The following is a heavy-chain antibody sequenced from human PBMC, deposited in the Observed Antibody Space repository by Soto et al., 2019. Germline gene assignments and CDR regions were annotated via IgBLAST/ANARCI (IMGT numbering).Heavy chain of an antibody. J-gene: IGHJ5*02. V-gene: IGHV4-4*02. Sequence: SETLSLTCTVSGDSISTSYWWNWVRQPPGKGLEWIGEIYHSGSTNYNPSLKSRVTISVDKSKNQFSLKVTSVTAADTALYYCARKDYGDYGWFDPWGQGTPVTVSS. D-gene: IGHD4-17*01. CDR3: ARKDYGDYGWFDP. CDR1: GDSISTSYW. CDR2: IYHSGST.